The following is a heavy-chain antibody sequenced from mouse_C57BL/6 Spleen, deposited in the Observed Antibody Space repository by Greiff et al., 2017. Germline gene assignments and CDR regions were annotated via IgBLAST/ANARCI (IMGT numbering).Heavy chain of an antibody. Sequence: EVQLVESGPGMVKPSQSLSLTCTVTGYSITSGYDWHWIRHFPGNKLEWMGYISYSGSTNYNPSLKSRISITHDTSKNHFFLKLNSVTTEDTATYYCARCGYYPYWYFDVWGTGTTVTVSS. CDR1: GYSITSGYD. CDR2: ISYSGST. J-gene: IGHJ1*03. CDR3: ARCGYYPYWYFDV. V-gene: IGHV3-1*01. D-gene: IGHD2-3*01.